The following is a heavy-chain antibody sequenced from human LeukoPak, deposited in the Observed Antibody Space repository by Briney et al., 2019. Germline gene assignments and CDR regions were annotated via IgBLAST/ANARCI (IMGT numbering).Heavy chain of an antibody. CDR1: GGSISSGGYS. D-gene: IGHD2-21*02. J-gene: IGHJ4*02. Sequence: SQTLSLTCPVSGGSISSGGYSWSWIRQPPGKGLEWIGYIYHSGSTYYNPSLKSRVTISVDRSKNQFSLKLSSVTAAVTAVYYCASGTECGGDCYSLWGQGTLVTVSS. CDR3: ASGTECGGDCYSL. V-gene: IGHV4-30-2*01. CDR2: IYHSGST.